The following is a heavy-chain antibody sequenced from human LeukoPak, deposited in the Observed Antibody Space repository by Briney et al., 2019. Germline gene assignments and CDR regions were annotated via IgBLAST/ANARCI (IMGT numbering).Heavy chain of an antibody. Sequence: SETLSLTCTVSGGSISSDYWSWIRQPPGKGLEWIAYIYYSGSTNYNPSLKSRVTISVDTSKNQLSLRLRSVTAAGTAVYYCARGPRTRFDYWGQGTLVTVSS. CDR2: IYYSGST. V-gene: IGHV4-59*01. CDR3: ARGPRTRFDY. D-gene: IGHD1-14*01. CDR1: GGSISSDY. J-gene: IGHJ4*02.